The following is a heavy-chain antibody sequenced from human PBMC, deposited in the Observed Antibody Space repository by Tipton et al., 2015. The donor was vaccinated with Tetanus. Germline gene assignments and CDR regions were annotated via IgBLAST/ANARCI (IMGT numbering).Heavy chain of an antibody. D-gene: IGHD4-17*01. V-gene: IGHV4-31*03. J-gene: IGHJ4*02. CDR2: IYYSGST. Sequence: TLSLTCTVSGGSISSGGYYWSWIRQHPGKGLEWIGYIYYSGSTYYNPSLRSRVTISVDTSKNQFSLKLSSVTAADTAAYYCARTSSSRYGDYVTLDYWGQGTLVTVSS. CDR1: GGSISSGGYY. CDR3: ARTSSSRYGDYVTLDY.